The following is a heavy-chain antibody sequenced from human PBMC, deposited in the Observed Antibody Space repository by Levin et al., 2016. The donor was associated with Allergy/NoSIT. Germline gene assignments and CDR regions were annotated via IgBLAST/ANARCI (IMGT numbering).Heavy chain of an antibody. J-gene: IGHJ4*02. CDR1: NGSLGSYY. CDR3: ARQGRVGASRFPYYDS. Sequence: SETLSLTCTVSNGSLGSYYWNWIRRPPGKGLEWIGYVYYTGTTNYNPSFKSRVTISIDTSKNQFSLTLTSVTAADTAVYYCARQGRVGASRFPYYDSWGPGTLVTVSS. CDR2: VYYTGTT. D-gene: IGHD1-26*01. V-gene: IGHV4-59*08.